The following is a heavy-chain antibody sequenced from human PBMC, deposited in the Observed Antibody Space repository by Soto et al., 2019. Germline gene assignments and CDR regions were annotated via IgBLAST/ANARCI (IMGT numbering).Heavy chain of an antibody. CDR3: AKGVPGIAVAGTGYFQH. J-gene: IGHJ1*01. D-gene: IGHD6-19*01. V-gene: IGHV3-23*01. Sequence: GGSLRLSCAASGFTFSSYAMSWVRQAPGKGLEWVSGISGSGDSTYYADSVKGRFTISRDNSKNTLYLQMNSLRAEDTAVYYYAKGVPGIAVAGTGYFQHWGQGTLVTVSS. CDR1: GFTFSSYA. CDR2: ISGSGDST.